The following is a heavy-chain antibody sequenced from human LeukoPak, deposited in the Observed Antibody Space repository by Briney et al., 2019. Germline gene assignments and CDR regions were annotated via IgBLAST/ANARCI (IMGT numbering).Heavy chain of an antibody. CDR1: GGSLSGYY. CDR2: INHVGST. J-gene: IGHJ6*02. CDR3: VRAPPSIAAGGTVRYYYYGLDV. D-gene: IGHD6-13*01. Sequence: SETLSLTCAVYGGSLSGYYWTWIRHSPEMGLEWIGEINHVGSTNYNPSLKSRVTILVDTSKNQFSLKLSSVTAADTAVYYCVRAPPSIAAGGTVRYYYYGLDVWGPGTTVTVSS. V-gene: IGHV4-34*01.